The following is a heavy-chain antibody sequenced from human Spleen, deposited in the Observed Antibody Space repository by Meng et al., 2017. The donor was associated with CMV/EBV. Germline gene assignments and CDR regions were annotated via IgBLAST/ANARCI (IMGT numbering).Heavy chain of an antibody. J-gene: IGHJ4*02. CDR3: AKDQAPAALGVFDY. CDR1: GFTFSTFD. V-gene: IGHV3-33*06. Sequence: SGFTFSTFDMHWFRQAPGKGLEWVAVIWYDGSNKHYADSVKGRFTISRDNSENTLYLQMNSLRAADTAVYYCAKDQAPAALGVFDYWGQGTLVTVSS. CDR2: IWYDGSNK. D-gene: IGHD3-16*01.